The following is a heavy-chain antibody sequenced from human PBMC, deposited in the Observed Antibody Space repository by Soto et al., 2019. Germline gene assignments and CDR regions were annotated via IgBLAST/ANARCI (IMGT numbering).Heavy chain of an antibody. CDR2: IYYNGNT. Sequence: SETLSLTCTVSGGSISTFYWSWIRQPPGKGLEWIRYIYYNGNTNYSPSLKSRVTISVDTSKNQFSLNLNSVSAADTAVYYCARDGSRYDFWSGPYYFDYWGQGTLVTVSS. CDR3: ARDGSRYDFWSGPYYFDY. V-gene: IGHV4-59*01. D-gene: IGHD3-3*01. J-gene: IGHJ4*02. CDR1: GGSISTFY.